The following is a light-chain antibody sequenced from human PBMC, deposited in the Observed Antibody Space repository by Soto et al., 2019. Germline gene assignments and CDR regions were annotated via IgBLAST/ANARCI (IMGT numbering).Light chain of an antibody. J-gene: IGKJ4*01. CDR3: QQRSNWPPLT. V-gene: IGKV3-11*01. CDR2: DAS. CDR1: QSVSSY. Sequence: EIVLTQSPATLSLSPGERATISCRASQSVSSYLAWYQQKPGQAPRLLIYDASNRATGIPARFSGSGSGTDFTLPISSLVPEDFAVYYWQQRSNWPPLTFGGGTKVEIK.